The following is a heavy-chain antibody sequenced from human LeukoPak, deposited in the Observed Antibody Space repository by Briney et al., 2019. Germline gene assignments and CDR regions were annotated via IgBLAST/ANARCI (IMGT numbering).Heavy chain of an antibody. D-gene: IGHD3-22*01. CDR1: GESFCGYY. V-gene: IGHV4-34*01. CDR2: INHSGST. CDR3: ARIRDYYDSSGYYYVTYFDY. Sequence: PSETLSLTCAVYGESFCGYYWSWLRQPPGKGREWLGEINHSGSTKYNPSLKSRVTISVDASKNQFSLKLSSVTAADTAVYYWARIRDYYDSSGYYYVTYFDYWGQGTLVTVSS. J-gene: IGHJ4*02.